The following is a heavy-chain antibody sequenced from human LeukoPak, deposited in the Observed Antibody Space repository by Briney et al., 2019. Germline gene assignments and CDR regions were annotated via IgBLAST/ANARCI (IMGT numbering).Heavy chain of an antibody. CDR1: GDSVSSNSAA. D-gene: IGHD2-2*03. CDR2: TYYRSKWYN. J-gene: IGHJ5*02. Sequence: SQTLSLTCAISGDSVSSNSAAWNWIRQSPSRGLEWLGRTYYRSKWYNDYAVSVKSRITINPDTSKNQFSLQLNSVTPEDTAVYYCARDQVFVDIVVVPAASPFDPWGQGTLVTVSS. CDR3: ARDQVFVDIVVVPAASPFDP. V-gene: IGHV6-1*01.